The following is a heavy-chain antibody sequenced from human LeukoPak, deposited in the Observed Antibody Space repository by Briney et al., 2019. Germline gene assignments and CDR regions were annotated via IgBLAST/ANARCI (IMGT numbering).Heavy chain of an antibody. CDR2: INPNSGGT. CDR3: ARGIAAAFDY. J-gene: IGHJ4*02. CDR1: GYTFTSYD. V-gene: IGHV1-2*02. Sequence: ASVKVSCKASGYTFTSYDINWVRQATGQGLEWMGWINPNSGGTNYAQKFQGRVTMTRDTSISTAYMELSRLRSDDTAVYYCARGIAAAFDYWGQGTLVTVSS. D-gene: IGHD6-13*01.